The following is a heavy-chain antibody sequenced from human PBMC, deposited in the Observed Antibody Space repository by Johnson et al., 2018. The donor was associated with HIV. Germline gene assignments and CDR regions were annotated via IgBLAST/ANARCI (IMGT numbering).Heavy chain of an antibody. CDR3: ARDASYYGSANDTFDI. CDR2: ISGSGGGT. CDR1: GFTFDDYA. J-gene: IGHJ3*02. V-gene: IGHV3-23*04. D-gene: IGHD3-10*01. Sequence: MQLVESGGGLVQPGRSLRLSCAASGFTFDDYAMHWVRQAPGKGLEWVSGISGSGGGTYYADSVRGRFTISRDNSKNTLYLQMNSLRAEDTAVYYCARDASYYGSANDTFDIWGQGTMVTVSS.